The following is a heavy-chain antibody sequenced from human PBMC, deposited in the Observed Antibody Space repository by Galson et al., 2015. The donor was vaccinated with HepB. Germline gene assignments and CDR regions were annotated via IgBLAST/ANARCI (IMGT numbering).Heavy chain of an antibody. CDR1: GFTVSSNY. Sequence: SLRLSCAASGFTVSSNYMSWVRQAPGKGLEWVSVIYSGGSTYYADSVKGRFTISRDNSMNTLYLQMNSMRAEDTAVYYCARAILSLRIAVAGPVYGMDVWGQGTTVTVSS. D-gene: IGHD6-19*01. CDR3: ARAILSLRIAVAGPVYGMDV. CDR2: IYSGGST. V-gene: IGHV3-66*01. J-gene: IGHJ6*02.